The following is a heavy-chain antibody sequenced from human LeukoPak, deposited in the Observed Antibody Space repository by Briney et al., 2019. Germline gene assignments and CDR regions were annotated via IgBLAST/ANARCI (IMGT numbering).Heavy chain of an antibody. CDR3: VRDEGLTGYPDY. Sequence: PSETLSLTCSVSGRSITNYYWSWIRQPAGKGLEWIGRFYSRGTTYYNPPLRSRVSLSGDESKNQLSLKMYSVTAADTAVYYCVRDEGLTGYPDYWGQGTLVTVSS. CDR1: GRSITNYY. CDR2: FYSRGTT. V-gene: IGHV4-4*07. J-gene: IGHJ4*02. D-gene: IGHD3-9*01.